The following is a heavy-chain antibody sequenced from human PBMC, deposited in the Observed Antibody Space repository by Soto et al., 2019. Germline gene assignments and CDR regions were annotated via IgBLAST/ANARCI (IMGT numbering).Heavy chain of an antibody. CDR3: AKLISV. D-gene: IGHD3-16*01. CDR2: ITGSDGNT. V-gene: IGHV3-23*01. Sequence: PGGSLRLSCAASGFTFGDAAMSWVRQAPGKGLEWVASITGSDGNTYHADSVKGRFTISRDSSKNTLYLQMNSLRAEDTAVYYCAKLISVWGQGTLVTVSS. CDR1: GFTFGDAA. J-gene: IGHJ4*02.